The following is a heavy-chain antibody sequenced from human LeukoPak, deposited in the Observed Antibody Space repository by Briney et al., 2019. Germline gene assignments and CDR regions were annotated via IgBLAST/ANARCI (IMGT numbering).Heavy chain of an antibody. J-gene: IGHJ4*02. V-gene: IGHV1-46*01. CDR3: AREGGEGFGEPVDSFDY. D-gene: IGHD3-10*01. CDR1: GYTFTSYY. CDR2: INPSGGST. Sequence: ASVKVSCKASGYTFTSYYMHWVRQAPGQGLGWMGIINPSGGSTSYAQKFQGRVTMTRDKSMSTVYMELSSLRSEDTAVYYCAREGGEGFGEPVDSFDYWGQGTLVTVSS.